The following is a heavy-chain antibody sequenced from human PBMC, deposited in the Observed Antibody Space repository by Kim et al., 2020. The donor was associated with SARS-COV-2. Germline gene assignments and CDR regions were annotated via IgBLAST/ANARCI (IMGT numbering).Heavy chain of an antibody. CDR3: ARVGYSNGY. CDR2: STI. V-gene: IGHV3-48*03. J-gene: IGHJ4*02. Sequence: STIYYADSVKCRFTISRDNAKNSVYLQMNSLRAEDTAVYYCARVGYSNGYWGQGTLVTVSS. D-gene: IGHD6-19*01.